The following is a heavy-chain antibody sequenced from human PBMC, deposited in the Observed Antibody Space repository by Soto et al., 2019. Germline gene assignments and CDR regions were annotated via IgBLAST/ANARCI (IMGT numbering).Heavy chain of an antibody. J-gene: IGHJ4*02. Sequence: ASVKVSCKASGYTFTSYGISWVRQAPGQGLEWMGWISAYNGNTNYAQKLQGRVTMTTDTSTSTAYMELRSLRSEDTAVYYCARTEISYSSSSRPSDFDYWGQGTLVTVSS. CDR1: GYTFTSYG. CDR3: ARTEISYSSSSRPSDFDY. V-gene: IGHV1-18*01. CDR2: ISAYNGNT. D-gene: IGHD6-6*01.